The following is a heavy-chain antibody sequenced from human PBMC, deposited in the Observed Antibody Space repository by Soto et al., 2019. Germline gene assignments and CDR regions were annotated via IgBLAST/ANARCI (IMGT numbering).Heavy chain of an antibody. V-gene: IGHV3-23*01. CDR1: GFTFRSYT. CDR3: VRAARGIVGCYAFAF. Sequence: EVQLLESGGGLVQPGGSLRLSCAASGFTFRSYTMSWVRQAPGKGLEWVSSINGSGSNTYYADSVKGRFTISRDNSENTLSLQRNSLRAEDTGVYYCVRAARGIVGCYAFAFWGRGPMVTVSS. D-gene: IGHD3-10*01. CDR2: INGSGSNT. J-gene: IGHJ3*01.